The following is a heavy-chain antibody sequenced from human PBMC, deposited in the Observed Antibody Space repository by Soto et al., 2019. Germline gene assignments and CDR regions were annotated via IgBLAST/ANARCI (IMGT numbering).Heavy chain of an antibody. CDR2: IGGAAVST. D-gene: IGHD1-1*01. J-gene: IGHJ3*02. V-gene: IGHV3-23*01. CDR1: GFKFNTYA. CDR3: AKDSTSYNGVYDPFDI. Sequence: PGGSLRLSCEASGFKFNTYAMSWVRQGPGKGLEWVAVIGGAAVSTDCADSLKGRCTVSRDDSKNMVYPQLDSLRDDDTAIYYCAKDSTSYNGVYDPFDIWGQGTMVTVSS.